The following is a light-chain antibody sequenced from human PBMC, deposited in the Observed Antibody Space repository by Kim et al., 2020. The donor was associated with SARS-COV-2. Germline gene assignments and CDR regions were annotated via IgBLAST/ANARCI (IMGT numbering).Light chain of an antibody. J-gene: IGKJ5*01. CDR2: GAS. CDR1: QSVSSN. Sequence: VSPEERATLSCRASQSVSSNLAWYQQKPGQAPRLLIYGASTRATGIPARFSGSGSGTEFTLTISSLQSEDFAVYYCQQYNNWPITFGQGTRLEIK. CDR3: QQYNNWPIT. V-gene: IGKV3-15*01.